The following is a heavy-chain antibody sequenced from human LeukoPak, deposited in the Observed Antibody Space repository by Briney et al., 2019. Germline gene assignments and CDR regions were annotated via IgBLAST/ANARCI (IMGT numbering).Heavy chain of an antibody. CDR1: GVSLRSYY. CDR3: ARVGISGSFLFDY. J-gene: IGHJ4*02. V-gene: IGHV4-59*13. D-gene: IGHD1-26*01. CDR2: IYYSGST. Sequence: WEPLSLPCSVWGVSLRSYYWSGLPHPPGKGLEWIGYIYYSGSTNYNPSLNTRVTISVDTSKNQCSLQRRSVTGADTAVYYCARVGISGSFLFDYWGQGTLVTVSS.